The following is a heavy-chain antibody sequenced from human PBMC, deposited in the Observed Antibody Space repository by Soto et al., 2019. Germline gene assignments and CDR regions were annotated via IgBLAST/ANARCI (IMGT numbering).Heavy chain of an antibody. CDR1: GGSISSYY. V-gene: IGHV4-59*01. CDR3: ARGGLHYYYGMDV. CDR2: IYYSGST. Sequence: SETLSLTCTVSGGSISSYYWSWIRQPPGKGLEWIGYIYYSGSTNYNPSLKSRVTISVDTSKNQFSLKLSSVTAADTAVYYCARGGLHYYYGMDVWGQGTTVTVSS. J-gene: IGHJ6*02.